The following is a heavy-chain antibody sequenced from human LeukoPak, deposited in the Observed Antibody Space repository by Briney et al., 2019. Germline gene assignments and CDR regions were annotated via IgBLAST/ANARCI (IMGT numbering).Heavy chain of an antibody. D-gene: IGHD6-6*01. CDR2: ISYSGTT. V-gene: IGHV4-34*01. CDR1: GGSFSGYY. CDR3: ARDFSSSSTVYYYYYMDV. Sequence: PSETLSLTCAVYGGSFSGYYWSWIRQPPGKGLEWIGTISYSGTTYYSPSLKSRVTISLDTSKNQFSLKLSSVTAADTAIYYCARDFSSSSTVYYYYYMDVWGKGTTVTVSS. J-gene: IGHJ6*03.